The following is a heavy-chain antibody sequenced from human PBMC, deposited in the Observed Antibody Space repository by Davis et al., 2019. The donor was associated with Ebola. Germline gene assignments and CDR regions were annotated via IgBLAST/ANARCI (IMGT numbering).Heavy chain of an antibody. CDR3: AKAANYDFWSGYSD. CDR1: GFTFSSYP. D-gene: IGHD3-3*01. Sequence: GESLKISCAASGFTFSSYPMHWVRQAPGKGLEWVSAISGSGGSTYYADSVKGRFTISRDNSKKTLYLQMNSLRAEDTAVYYCAKAANYDFWSGYSDWGQGTLVTVSS. CDR2: ISGSGGST. V-gene: IGHV3-23*01. J-gene: IGHJ4*02.